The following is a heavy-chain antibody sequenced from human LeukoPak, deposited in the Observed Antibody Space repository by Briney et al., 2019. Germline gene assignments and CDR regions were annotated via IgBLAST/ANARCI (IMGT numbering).Heavy chain of an antibody. V-gene: IGHV4-4*02. J-gene: IGHJ6*03. Sequence: TSETLSLTCAVSGGSISSSNWWSGVRQPPGKGLEWIGEIYHSGSTNYNPSLKSRVTISVDKSKNQFSLKLSSVTAADTAVYYCAREEGGYCSGGNCYFYYYMDVWGKGTTVTVSS. CDR2: IYHSGST. CDR3: AREEGGYCSGGNCYFYYYMDV. D-gene: IGHD2-15*01. CDR1: GGSISSSNW.